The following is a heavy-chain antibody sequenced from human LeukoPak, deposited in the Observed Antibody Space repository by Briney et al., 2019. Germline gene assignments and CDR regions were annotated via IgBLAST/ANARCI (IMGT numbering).Heavy chain of an antibody. V-gene: IGHV3-21*01. Sequence: GGSLRLSCAASGFTFSSYSMNWVRQAPGKGLEWVSSISSSSSYIYYADTVKGRFTISRDNAKNSLYLQMNSLRAEDTAVYYCAREERDGYNYYWYFDLWGRGTLVTVSS. CDR1: GFTFSSYS. CDR3: AREERDGYNYYWYFDL. CDR2: ISSSSSYI. J-gene: IGHJ2*01. D-gene: IGHD5-24*01.